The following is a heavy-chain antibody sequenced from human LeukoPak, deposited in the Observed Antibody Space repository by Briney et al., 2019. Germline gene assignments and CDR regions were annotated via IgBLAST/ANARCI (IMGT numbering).Heavy chain of an antibody. CDR2: IIPILGIA. CDR3: ARWFPQWLAFDY. V-gene: IGHV1-69*04. J-gene: IGHJ4*02. D-gene: IGHD6-19*01. Sequence: ASVKVSCKASGGTFSGYAISWVRQAPGQGLEWMGRIIPILGIANYAQKFQGRVTITADKSTSTAYMELSSLRSEDTAVYYCARWFPQWLAFDYWGQGTLVTVSS. CDR1: GGTFSGYA.